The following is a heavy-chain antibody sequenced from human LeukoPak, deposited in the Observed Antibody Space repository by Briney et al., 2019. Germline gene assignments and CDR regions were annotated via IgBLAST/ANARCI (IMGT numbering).Heavy chain of an antibody. CDR3: AKASPRVWFGELSNFDY. J-gene: IGHJ4*02. CDR2: IRYDGSNK. Sequence: GGSLRLSCAASGFTFSSYGMHWVRQAPGKGLDWVAFIRYDGSNKYYADSVKGRFTISRDNSKNTLYLQMNSLRAEDTAVYYCAKASPRVWFGELSNFDYWGQGTLVTVSS. D-gene: IGHD3-10*01. CDR1: GFTFSSYG. V-gene: IGHV3-30*02.